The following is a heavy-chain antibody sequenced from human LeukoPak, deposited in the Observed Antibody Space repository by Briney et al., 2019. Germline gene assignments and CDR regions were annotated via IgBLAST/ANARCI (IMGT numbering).Heavy chain of an antibody. J-gene: IGHJ4*02. CDR1: GLTVSGKY. Sequence: GGSLSLSCAASGLTVSGKYMMWVRQAPGKGLEWVSLIYSGGRPYYADSVRGRFTISRDTSKNTLFLQMSSLRAEDTALYYCATDGTYGQGYFDFWGLGTLVTVSS. D-gene: IGHD3-10*01. CDR3: ATDGTYGQGYFDF. CDR2: IYSGGRP. V-gene: IGHV3-53*01.